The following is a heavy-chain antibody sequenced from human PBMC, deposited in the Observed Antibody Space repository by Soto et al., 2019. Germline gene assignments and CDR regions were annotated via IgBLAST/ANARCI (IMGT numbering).Heavy chain of an antibody. V-gene: IGHV4-39*01. Sequence: QLQLQESGPGLVKPSETLSLTCTVSGGSISSSSYYWGWIRQPPGKGLAWIGSIYYSGGTYYNPPLKSRVTISVDTSKNQFSLQLSSVTAADTAVYYCARILGGYSSGWYLFNPWGQGTLVTVSS. J-gene: IGHJ5*02. CDR2: IYYSGGT. CDR1: GGSISSSSYY. CDR3: ARILGGYSSGWYLFNP. D-gene: IGHD6-19*01.